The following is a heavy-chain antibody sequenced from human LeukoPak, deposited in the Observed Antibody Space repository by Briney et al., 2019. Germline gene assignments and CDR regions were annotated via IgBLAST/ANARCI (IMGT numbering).Heavy chain of an antibody. V-gene: IGHV3-74*01. CDR3: AESDWFDP. Sequence: GGSLRLSCTTSGFNFSSTWMSWLRQTPGKGLVWVSRIKNNGSSATYAESVKSRFTISRDNARNTLYLQMNSLRVDDTAVYYCAESDWFDPWGRGTLVTVSS. CDR1: GFNFSSTW. J-gene: IGHJ5*02. CDR2: IKNNGSSA.